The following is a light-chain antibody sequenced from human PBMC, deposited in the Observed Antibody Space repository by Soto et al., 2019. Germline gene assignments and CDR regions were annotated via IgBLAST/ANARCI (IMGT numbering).Light chain of an antibody. CDR1: SSNIGLNY. CDR3: SVWDNSLSCRV. V-gene: IGLV1-47*01. J-gene: IGLJ3*02. CDR2: KTG. Sequence: QSVLTQPPSASWTPGQRVNISCSGGSSNIGLNYVYWYQQLPGTAPKLLIYKTGERPSGVPDRFSGSKSGTSASLAISGLRSEDEAEYYCSVWDNSLSCRVFGEGTKVTVL.